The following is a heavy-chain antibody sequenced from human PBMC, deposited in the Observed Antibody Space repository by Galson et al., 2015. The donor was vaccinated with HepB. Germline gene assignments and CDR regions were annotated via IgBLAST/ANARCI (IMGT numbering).Heavy chain of an antibody. CDR2: ISYDGSNK. Sequence: SLRLSCAASGFTFSSYAMHWVRQAPGKGLEWVAVISYDGSNKYYADSVKGRFTISRDNSKNTLYLQMNSLRAEDTAVYYCASHQLTKNQLRRKFVYWGQGTLVTVSS. CDR3: ASHQLTKNQLRRKFVY. V-gene: IGHV3-30-3*01. D-gene: IGHD1-7*01. CDR1: GFTFSSYA. J-gene: IGHJ4*02.